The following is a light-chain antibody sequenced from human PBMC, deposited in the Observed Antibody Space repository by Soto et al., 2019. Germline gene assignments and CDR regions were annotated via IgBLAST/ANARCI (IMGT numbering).Light chain of an antibody. CDR1: QSISDT. J-gene: IGKJ1*01. CDR3: QQYNNWLCT. CDR2: SAS. V-gene: IGKV3-15*01. Sequence: EIGMTQSLATLSVSTGGRATLSCRASQSISDTLAWYQQKPGQAPRLLIYSASRRATGFPGRFSGSGSGTDFTLTISSLQSEDLAVYYCQQYNNWLCTFCRGAKVDIK.